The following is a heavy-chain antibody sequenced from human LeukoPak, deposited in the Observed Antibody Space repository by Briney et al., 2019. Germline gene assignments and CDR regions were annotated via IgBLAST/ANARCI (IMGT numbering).Heavy chain of an antibody. D-gene: IGHD3/OR15-3a*01. J-gene: IGHJ5*02. CDR3: ARGRDWLRWFDP. Sequence: ASVKVSCKASGYTFTGYYMHWVRQAPGQGLDWMGRINSNNGGTNYAQKFQGRVTITRNTSISTAYMELSSLTSEDTAVYYCARGRDWLRWFDPWGQGTLVTVSS. V-gene: IGHV1-2*06. CDR1: GYTFTGYY. CDR2: INSNNGGT.